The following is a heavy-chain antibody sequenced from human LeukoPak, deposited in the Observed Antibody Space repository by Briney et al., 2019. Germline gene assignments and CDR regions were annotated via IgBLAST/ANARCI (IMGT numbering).Heavy chain of an antibody. V-gene: IGHV4-34*01. D-gene: IGHD3-22*01. J-gene: IGHJ5*02. CDR1: GASFSGYY. Sequence: SETLSLTCAVYGASFSGYYWSWIRQPPGKGLQWIGEINHSGSTNYNPSLKSRVTISVDTSKNQFSLKLSSVTAADTAVYYCARCKKNNYDSSGYHGDWFDPWGQGTLVTVSS. CDR2: INHSGST. CDR3: ARCKKNNYDSSGYHGDWFDP.